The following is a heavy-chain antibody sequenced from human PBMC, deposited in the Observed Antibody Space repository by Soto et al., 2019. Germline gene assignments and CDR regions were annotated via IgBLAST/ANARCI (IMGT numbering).Heavy chain of an antibody. CDR3: AKVNWNNVDHH. Sequence: EVQLLESGGGLVQPGGSLRLSCAPSSSYAMSWVRQAPGKGLEWVSGIGGSASSTSYADSVKGRFTISRDDSENTLFLQMNDLRAEDTAVYYCAKVNWNNVDHHWGQGALVTVSS. CDR1: SSYA. CDR2: IGGSASST. J-gene: IGHJ5*02. D-gene: IGHD1-1*01. V-gene: IGHV3-23*01.